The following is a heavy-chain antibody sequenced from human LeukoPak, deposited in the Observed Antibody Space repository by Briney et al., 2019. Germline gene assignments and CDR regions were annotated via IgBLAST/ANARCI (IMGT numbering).Heavy chain of an antibody. CDR1: GLTLSNHW. J-gene: IGHJ6*02. Sequence: HPGGSLRLSCAASGLTLSNHWMTWVRQVPGRGPEWVANVNRDGSETYYLDSVKGRFTISKDNAKNSLYLQMNSLRAEDTALYHCARNNGMDVWGQGTTVIVSS. CDR3: ARNNGMDV. V-gene: IGHV3-7*03. CDR2: VNRDGSET.